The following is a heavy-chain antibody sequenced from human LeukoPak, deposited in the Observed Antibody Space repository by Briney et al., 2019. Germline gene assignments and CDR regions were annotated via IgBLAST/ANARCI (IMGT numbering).Heavy chain of an antibody. CDR3: AARYSRWLDYFDY. V-gene: IGHV3-23*01. CDR2: ISGSGGST. J-gene: IGHJ4*02. CDR1: GFTFSSYA. Sequence: GGSLRLSCAASGFTFSSYAMSWVRQAPGKGLEWVSAISGSGGSTYYADSVKGRFTISRDNSKNTLYLQMNSLRAEDTAVYYCAARYSRWLDYFDYWGQGTLVTVSS. D-gene: IGHD4-23*01.